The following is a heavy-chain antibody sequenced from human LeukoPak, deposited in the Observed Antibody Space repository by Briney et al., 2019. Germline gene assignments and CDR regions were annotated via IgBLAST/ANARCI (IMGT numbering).Heavy chain of an antibody. D-gene: IGHD4-17*01. J-gene: IGHJ4*02. CDR2: IYPGDSET. V-gene: IGHV5-51*01. CDR1: GYKFTNYW. CDR3: ARALRTGQGDYVPVL. Sequence: PGESLQISCKASGYKFTNYWIGWVRQMPGKGLEWMTIIYPGDSETRYSPSFQGQVTISADKSIGTMYLQWSSLKASDTAMYYCARALRTGQGDYVPVLWGQGTLVIVSS.